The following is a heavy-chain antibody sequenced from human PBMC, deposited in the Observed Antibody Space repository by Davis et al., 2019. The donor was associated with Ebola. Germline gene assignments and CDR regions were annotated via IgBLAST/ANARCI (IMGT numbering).Heavy chain of an antibody. J-gene: IGHJ4*02. Sequence: PGGSLRLSCAASGFTFSTYAMNWVRQAPGKGLEWVSYITSTSSTTYYADSVKGRFTISRDNAKNSLHLQMNSLRDEDTAVYYCARDIAIAASSFDYWGQGTLVTVSS. V-gene: IGHV3-48*02. CDR3: ARDIAIAASSFDY. D-gene: IGHD6-13*01. CDR2: ITSTSSTT. CDR1: GFTFSTYA.